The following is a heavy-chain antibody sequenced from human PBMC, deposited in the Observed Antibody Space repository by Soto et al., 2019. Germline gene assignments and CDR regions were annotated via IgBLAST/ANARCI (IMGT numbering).Heavy chain of an antibody. CDR2: INHSGST. Sequence: SETLSLTCAVYGGSFSGYYWSWIRQPPGKGLEWIGEINHSGSTNYNPSLKSRVTISVDTSKNQFSLKLSSVTAADTAVYYCARDDPGYCTNGVCPHNWFDPWGQGTLVTVSS. CDR1: GGSFSGYY. D-gene: IGHD2-8*01. CDR3: ARDDPGYCTNGVCPHNWFDP. V-gene: IGHV4-34*01. J-gene: IGHJ5*02.